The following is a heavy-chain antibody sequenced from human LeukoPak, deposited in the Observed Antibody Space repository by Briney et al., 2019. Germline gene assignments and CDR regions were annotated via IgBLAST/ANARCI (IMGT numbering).Heavy chain of an antibody. CDR3: ATAPILRGEGGEHYKYGMDV. D-gene: IGHD2-2*02. V-gene: IGHV4-4*02. CDR2: TLNNGTR. J-gene: IGHJ6*02. CDR1: VGSISSGNW. Sequence: KPSGTLSLTCGVSVGSISSGNWWSWVRQSPGKGLEWIGETLNNGTRNYNPSLKSRVTISADTFKNHFSLILTSLTAADTAVYYCATAPILRGEGGEHYKYGMDVWGQGTTVIVSS.